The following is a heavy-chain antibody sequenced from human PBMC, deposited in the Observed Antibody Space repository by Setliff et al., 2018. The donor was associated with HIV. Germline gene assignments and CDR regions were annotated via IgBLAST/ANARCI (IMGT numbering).Heavy chain of an antibody. CDR1: GPSFTGYY. V-gene: IGHV4-34*01. D-gene: IGHD3-10*01. CDR2: INHSGVT. J-gene: IGHJ4*02. Sequence: SETLSLTCAVYGPSFTGYYWNWIRQLPGKAFEWIGEINHSGVTYYNPSFKSRVNISLDLSKDQFSLRLTGLSGADTATYFCAAKPMIRGRPFAFWGQPTLVTVSS. CDR3: AAKPMIRGRPFAF.